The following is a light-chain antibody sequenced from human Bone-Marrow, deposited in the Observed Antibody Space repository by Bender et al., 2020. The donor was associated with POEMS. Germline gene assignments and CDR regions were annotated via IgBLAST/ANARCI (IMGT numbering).Light chain of an antibody. CDR2: DVG. Sequence: SALTQPASVSGSPGQSITISCTGISSDLEDYKSVSWYQQLSGKVPKLIIYDVGNRPSGVSHRFSGSKSGNTASLTISGLQAEDEADYYCCSRRSISTLVFGTGTGVT. J-gene: IGLJ1*01. CDR1: SSDLEDYKS. CDR3: CSRRSISTLV. V-gene: IGLV2-14*03.